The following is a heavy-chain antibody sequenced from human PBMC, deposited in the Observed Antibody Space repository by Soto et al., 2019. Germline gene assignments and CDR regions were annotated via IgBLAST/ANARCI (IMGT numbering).Heavy chain of an antibody. CDR2: ISGSGGST. CDR1: GFTFSSYA. CDR3: AKAGGYSYGFFYY. J-gene: IGHJ4*02. Sequence: HPGGSLRLSCAASGFTFSSYALTWVRQAPGKGLEWVSGISGSGGSTYYADSVKGRFTISRDNSKNTLYLQMNSLRAEDTAVYYCAKAGGYSYGFFYYWGQGTLVTVPQ. D-gene: IGHD5-18*01. V-gene: IGHV3-23*01.